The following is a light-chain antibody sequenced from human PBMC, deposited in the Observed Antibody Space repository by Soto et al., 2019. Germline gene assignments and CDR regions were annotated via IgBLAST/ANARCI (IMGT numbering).Light chain of an antibody. Sequence: QSALTQPASVSGSPGQSITISCTGTSSDVGAYNFVSGYQHHPGTAPKLMIYEVSNRPSGASNRFSGSKSGNTASLTISGLQTEDEADYYCYSYRGSNAWVFGGGTKVTVL. J-gene: IGLJ3*02. CDR3: YSYRGSNAWV. CDR2: EVS. CDR1: SSDVGAYNF. V-gene: IGLV2-14*01.